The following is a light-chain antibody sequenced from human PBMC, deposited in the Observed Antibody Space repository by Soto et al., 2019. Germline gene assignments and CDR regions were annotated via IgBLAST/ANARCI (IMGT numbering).Light chain of an antibody. V-gene: IGLV7-46*01. CDR3: SLAYSDGRV. CDR1: TGAVTSGHW. Sequence: QAVVPQEHSLTVSPGGTVTLTFVSSTGAVTSGHWPYWFQQKPGQAPRTLIYDTSYKHSWTPARFSGSLLGGKAALTLSGAQPEDEADYFCSLAYSDGRVFGGGTKLTVL. J-gene: IGLJ3*02. CDR2: DTS.